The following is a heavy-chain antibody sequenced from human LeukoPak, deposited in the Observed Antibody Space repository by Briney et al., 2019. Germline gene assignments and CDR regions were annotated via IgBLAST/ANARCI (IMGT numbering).Heavy chain of an antibody. CDR2: IHPTGST. V-gene: IGHV4-4*07. Sequence: SETLSLTCTVSGCSISSYYWSWIRQPAGKGLEWIGRIHPTGSTNYNPSLKSRVTISVDTSKNQFSLKLSSVTAADTAVYYCARARWYRFDYWGQGTLVTVSS. J-gene: IGHJ4*02. D-gene: IGHD1-14*01. CDR3: ARARWYRFDY. CDR1: GCSISSYY.